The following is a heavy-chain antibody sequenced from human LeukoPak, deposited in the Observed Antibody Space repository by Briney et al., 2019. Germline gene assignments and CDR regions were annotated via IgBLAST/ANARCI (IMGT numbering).Heavy chain of an antibody. CDR3: ARDLSGTYMVDY. V-gene: IGHV3-30-3*01. D-gene: IGHD1-26*01. CDR1: GFAFNSYA. J-gene: IGHJ4*02. CDR2: ISHDGSAQ. Sequence: GRSLRLSCAVSGFAFNSYAMHWVRQAPGEGLEWEAFISHDGSAQSYADSVKGRFTISRDNSKNTLYLQMNSLRPEDTAVYYCARDLSGTYMVDYWGQGTLVIVSS.